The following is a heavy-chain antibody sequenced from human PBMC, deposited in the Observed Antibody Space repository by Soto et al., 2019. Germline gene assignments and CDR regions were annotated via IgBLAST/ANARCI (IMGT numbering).Heavy chain of an antibody. J-gene: IGHJ5*02. CDR2: IYSGGNT. CDR3: ARDRSVAVAGPGWFDP. CDR1: GFTVSSNY. Sequence: GGSLRLSCAASGFTVSSNYMSWVRQAPGKGLEWVSIIYSGGNTYYADSVKGRFTISRDNSKNTLYLQMNSLRSEDTAVYYCARDRSVAVAGPGWFDPWGQGTLVTVSS. D-gene: IGHD6-19*01. V-gene: IGHV3-66*01.